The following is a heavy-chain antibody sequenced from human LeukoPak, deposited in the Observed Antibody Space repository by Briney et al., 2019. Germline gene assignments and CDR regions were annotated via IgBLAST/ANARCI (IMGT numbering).Heavy chain of an antibody. CDR2: ITQSGST. CDR3: REAFCPSSDCSAS. D-gene: IGHD2-21*02. Sequence: PSETLSLTCAVQGGSLSAYSLTWIRQPPGEGLERIGEITQSGSTDYHPSLKSRATISLDTSKNHFSLRLNSVTAADTAVYYCREAFCPSSDCSASWGQGTLVTVSS. J-gene: IGHJ5*02. CDR1: GGSLSAYS. V-gene: IGHV4-34*01.